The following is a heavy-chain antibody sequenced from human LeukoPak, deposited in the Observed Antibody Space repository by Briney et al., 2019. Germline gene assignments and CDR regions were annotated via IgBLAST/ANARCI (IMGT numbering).Heavy chain of an antibody. V-gene: IGHV4-59*08. Sequence: SETLSLTCTVSGGSISSYYWSWIRQPPGKGLEWIGYIYYSGSTNYNPSLKSRVTISVDTSKNQFSLKLSSVTAADTAVYYCARQGYGGNSGYFDYWGQGILVTASS. D-gene: IGHD4-23*01. J-gene: IGHJ4*02. CDR2: IYYSGST. CDR3: ARQGYGGNSGYFDY. CDR1: GGSISSYY.